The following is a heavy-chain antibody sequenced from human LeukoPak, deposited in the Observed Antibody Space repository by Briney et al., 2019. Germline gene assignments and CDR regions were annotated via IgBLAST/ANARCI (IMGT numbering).Heavy chain of an antibody. J-gene: IGHJ4*02. CDR2: INSGGSTL. D-gene: IGHD1-1*01. CDR1: GFTFSSYE. CDR3: ARIHNLGILAHFDY. Sequence: GGSLRLSCTASGFTFSSYEMNWVRQAPGKGLEWVSYINSGGSTLYYADSVKGRFTISRDNAKNSLYLQMNSLRAEDTAVYYCARIHNLGILAHFDYWGQGTLVTVSS. V-gene: IGHV3-48*03.